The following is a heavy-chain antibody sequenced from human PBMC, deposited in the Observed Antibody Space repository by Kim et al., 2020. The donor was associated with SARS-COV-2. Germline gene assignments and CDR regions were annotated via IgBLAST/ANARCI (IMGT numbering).Heavy chain of an antibody. CDR1: GFSFRSYW. D-gene: IGHD2-2*01. CDR3: ARASGDIVVVPADNLYGWDG. CDR2: INHDEYDK. J-gene: IGHJ6*02. Sequence: GGSLRLSCAASGFSFRSYWMTWVRQAPGKGLEWVASINHDEYDKYYVDSVRGRFTISRDNAKNSLFLQMNGLRVEDTAVYYCARASGDIVVVPADNLYGWDGWDQETTVTVS. V-gene: IGHV3-7*05.